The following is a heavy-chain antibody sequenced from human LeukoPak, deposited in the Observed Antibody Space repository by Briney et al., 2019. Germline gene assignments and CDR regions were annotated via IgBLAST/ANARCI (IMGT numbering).Heavy chain of an antibody. Sequence: PSETLSLTCTVSGGSISSSSYYWGWIRQPPGKGLEWIGSIYYSGSTYYNPSFKSRVTISVDTSKNQFSLKLSSVTAADTAVYYCARARSARGSMIVVVADLWGQGTLVTVSS. D-gene: IGHD3-22*01. CDR1: GGSISSSSYY. J-gene: IGHJ4*02. V-gene: IGHV4-39*07. CDR3: ARARSARGSMIVVVADL. CDR2: IYYSGST.